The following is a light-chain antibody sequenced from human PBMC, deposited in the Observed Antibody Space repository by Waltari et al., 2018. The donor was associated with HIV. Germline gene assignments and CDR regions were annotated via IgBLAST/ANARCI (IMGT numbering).Light chain of an antibody. Sequence: EIVLTQSPATLSLSPGERATLSCRASQSVGISLAWYQHTRVQAPRLLIYDTSIRATGIPARFSGSGFGTDFTLTISSLETEDFAVYYCQQRSDWPHLTFGGGTKVEI. CDR2: DTS. V-gene: IGKV3-11*01. J-gene: IGKJ4*01. CDR1: QSVGIS. CDR3: QQRSDWPHLT.